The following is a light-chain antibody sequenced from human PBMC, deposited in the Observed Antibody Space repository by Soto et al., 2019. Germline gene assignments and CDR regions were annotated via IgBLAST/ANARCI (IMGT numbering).Light chain of an antibody. CDR1: QSVSSY. CDR3: QQRSTWPPWT. J-gene: IGKJ1*01. V-gene: IGKV3-11*01. Sequence: EIVLTQSPATLSLSPGERATLSCRASQSVSSYLAWYQQKPGQAPRLLIYDVSNRATGIPARFSGSGSGTDFTLTISSLGREDCAVYYCQQRSTWPPWTFGQGTKVEIK. CDR2: DVS.